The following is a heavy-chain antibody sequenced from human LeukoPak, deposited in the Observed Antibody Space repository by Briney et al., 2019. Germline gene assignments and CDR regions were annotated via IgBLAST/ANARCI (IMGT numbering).Heavy chain of an antibody. CDR1: GFTFSSYA. CDR2: ISGSGGST. J-gene: IGHJ4*02. V-gene: IGHV3-23*01. CDR3: AKGQYCSSTSCYAGDFDY. Sequence: GGSLRLSCAASGFTFSSYAMSWVRQAPGKGLEWVSAISGSGGSTYYADSVKGRFTISRDNSKNTLYPQMNSLRAEDTAVYYCAKGQYCSSTSCYAGDFDYWGQGTLVTVSS. D-gene: IGHD2-2*01.